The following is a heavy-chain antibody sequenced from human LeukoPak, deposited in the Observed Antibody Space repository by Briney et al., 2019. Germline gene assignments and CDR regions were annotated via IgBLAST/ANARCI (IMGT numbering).Heavy chain of an antibody. J-gene: IGHJ4*02. Sequence: PSETLSLTCTVSGGSISSGPHYWGWIRQSPGEGLEWIGSIYYSGSTDYNPSLKSRVTISVDTSKNQISLKLSSVTAADTAVYYCARHDSSGYYWFDYWGQGTLVTVSS. V-gene: IGHV4-39*01. CDR2: IYYSGST. CDR1: GGSISSGPHY. D-gene: IGHD3-22*01. CDR3: ARHDSSGYYWFDY.